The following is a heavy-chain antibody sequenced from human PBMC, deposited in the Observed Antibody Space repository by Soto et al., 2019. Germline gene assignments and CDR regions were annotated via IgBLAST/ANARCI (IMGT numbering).Heavy chain of an antibody. CDR3: ARWNNPYGDYALSDY. J-gene: IGHJ4*02. CDR2: ISSSSYI. CDR1: GFTFSSYS. Sequence: GGSLRLSCAASGFTFSSYSMNWVRQAPGKGLEWVSSISSSSYIYYADSVKGRFTISRDNAKNSLYLQMNSLRAEDTAVYYCARWNNPYGDYALSDYWGQGTLVTVSS. V-gene: IGHV3-21*01. D-gene: IGHD4-17*01.